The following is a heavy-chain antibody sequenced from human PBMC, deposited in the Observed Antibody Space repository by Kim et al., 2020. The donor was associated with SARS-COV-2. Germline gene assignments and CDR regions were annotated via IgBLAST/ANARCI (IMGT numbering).Heavy chain of an antibody. J-gene: IGHJ4*02. V-gene: IGHV4-39*01. CDR1: GDSISSSSFY. CDR2: VFATGKT. D-gene: IGHD1-26*01. Sequence: SETLSLTCTVSGDSISSSSFYWDWIRQPPGRGLEWIGSVFATGKTFYNSTPTSRVTVSVDTSKNQFSLKLRSVTAADTAVYYCARYRVQWELSHYFDYWGQGILVTVSS. CDR3: ARYRVQWELSHYFDY.